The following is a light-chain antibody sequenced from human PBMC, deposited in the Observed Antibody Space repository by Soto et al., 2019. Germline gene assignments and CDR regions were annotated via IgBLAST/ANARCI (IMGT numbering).Light chain of an antibody. CDR3: QSYDSSLSGDV. J-gene: IGLJ1*01. CDR1: SSNIGAGYD. V-gene: IGLV1-40*01. Sequence: QAVVTQPPSVSGAPGQRVTISCTGSSSNIGAGYDVHWYQQLPGTAPKLLIYGNSNRPSGVPDRFSGSKSGTSAPLAITGLQAEDEADYYCQSYDSSLSGDVFGTGTKLTVL. CDR2: GNS.